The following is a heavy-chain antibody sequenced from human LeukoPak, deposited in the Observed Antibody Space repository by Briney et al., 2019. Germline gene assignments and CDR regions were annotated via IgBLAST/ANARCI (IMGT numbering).Heavy chain of an antibody. CDR2: IYSDGRT. V-gene: IGHV3-53*01. CDR3: ARPQSSSGYYWPFDD. Sequence: PGGSLRLSCVGSGFSVSSNYMNWVRQAPGRGLDWVSVIYSDGRTFYADSVKGRFTISRDNSKNTLYLQMNSLRAEDTAVYYCARPQSSSGYYWPFDDWGQGTLVTVSS. J-gene: IGHJ4*02. D-gene: IGHD3-22*01. CDR1: GFSVSSNY.